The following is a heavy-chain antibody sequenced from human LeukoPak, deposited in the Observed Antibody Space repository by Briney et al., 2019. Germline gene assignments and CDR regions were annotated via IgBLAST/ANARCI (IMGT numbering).Heavy chain of an antibody. Sequence: NPSQTLSLTCTVSGGSISSGDYYWSWIRQPPGKGLEWIGYIYYSGSTYYNPSLKNRVTISVDTSENQFSLKLSSVTAADTAVYYCARERAHCSGGSCYSNLIDYWGQGTLVAVSS. CDR1: GGSISSGDYY. V-gene: IGHV4-30-4*01. CDR3: ARERAHCSGGSCYSNLIDY. CDR2: IYYSGST. J-gene: IGHJ4*02. D-gene: IGHD2-15*01.